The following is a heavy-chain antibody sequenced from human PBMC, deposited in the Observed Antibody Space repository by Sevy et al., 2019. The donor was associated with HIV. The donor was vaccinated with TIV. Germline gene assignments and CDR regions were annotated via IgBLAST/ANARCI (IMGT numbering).Heavy chain of an antibody. Sequence: GGSLRLSCAASGFTFSNFGMHWVRQAPGKGLEWVSFIHYDGSHKYYTDSVKGRLTISRDNSKNTLYLQMNSLRAEDTAVYYCVKEGGVTGTGGDCWGQGTLVTVSS. D-gene: IGHD1-1*01. V-gene: IGHV3-30*02. CDR2: IHYDGSHK. CDR1: GFTFSNFG. CDR3: VKEGGVTGTGGDC. J-gene: IGHJ4*02.